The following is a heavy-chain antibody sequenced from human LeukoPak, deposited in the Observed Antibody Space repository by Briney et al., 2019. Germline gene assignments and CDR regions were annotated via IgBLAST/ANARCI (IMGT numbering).Heavy chain of an antibody. D-gene: IGHD3-9*01. Sequence: GSLRLSCTASGFPFGDHSVSWFRQAPGKGLEWVGFIRSKAYGGTAEYAASVKGRFTISRDDSKSVAYLQMDSLKTEDTAVYYCTREIRYFDWFQADYWGQGTLVTVSS. CDR3: TREIRYFDWFQADY. V-gene: IGHV3-49*03. CDR1: GFPFGDHS. J-gene: IGHJ4*02. CDR2: IRSKAYGGTA.